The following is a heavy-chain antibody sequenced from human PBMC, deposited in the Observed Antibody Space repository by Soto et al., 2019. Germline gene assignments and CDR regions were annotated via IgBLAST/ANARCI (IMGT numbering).Heavy chain of an antibody. Sequence: QVQLQESGPGLVKPSQTLSLTCTVSGGSINNGGYYWSWIRQHPGKGLEWIGYIFYSGSTYYNPSLKSRVTISVDLSKNQFSLKLSSVTAADTAVYYCARVGGSGSPFDNWGQGTLVTVSS. CDR3: ARVGGSGSPFDN. D-gene: IGHD3-10*01. J-gene: IGHJ4*02. CDR2: IFYSGST. CDR1: GGSINNGGYY. V-gene: IGHV4-31*03.